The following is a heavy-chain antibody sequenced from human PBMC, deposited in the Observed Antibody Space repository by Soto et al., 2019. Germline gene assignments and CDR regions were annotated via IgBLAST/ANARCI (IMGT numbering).Heavy chain of an antibody. J-gene: IGHJ3*02. CDR3: ARAIGGSDAFDI. Sequence: ASVKVSCKASGYTFTSYGISWVRQAPGQGLEWMGWISAYNGNTNYAQKLQGRVTITRDTSASTAYMELSSLRSEDTAVYYCARAIGGSDAFDIGGQGTMVPVSS. CDR2: ISAYNGNT. V-gene: IGHV1-18*04. CDR1: GYTFTSYG. D-gene: IGHD3-10*01.